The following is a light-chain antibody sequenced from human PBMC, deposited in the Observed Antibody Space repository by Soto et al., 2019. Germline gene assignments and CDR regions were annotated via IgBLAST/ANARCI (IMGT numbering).Light chain of an antibody. CDR2: DVS. CDR1: STDVGRYNY. V-gene: IGLV2-14*01. CDR3: TSYTRDSTYV. Sequence: QSVLTQPASLSGSPGQSITISCTGTSTDVGRYNYVSWYQQHPGKAPKLMVYDVSNRPSWVSNRFSGSKSGITASLTISGLQAEDETDYYCTSYTRDSTYVFGNGAKAPS. J-gene: IGLJ1*01.